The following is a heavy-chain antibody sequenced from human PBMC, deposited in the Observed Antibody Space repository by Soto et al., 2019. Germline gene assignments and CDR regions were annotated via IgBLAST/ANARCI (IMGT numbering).Heavy chain of an antibody. D-gene: IGHD2-2*01. J-gene: IGHJ6*02. CDR3: TTITQLLNYYYYGMDV. V-gene: IGHV3-15*01. CDR2: IKSKTDGGTT. Sequence: PGGSLRLSCAASGFTFSNAWMSWVRQAPGKGLEWVGRIKSKTDGGTTDYAAPVKGRFTISRDDSKNTLYLQMNSLKTEDTAVYYCTTITQLLNYYYYGMDVWGQGTTVTVS. CDR1: GFTFSNAW.